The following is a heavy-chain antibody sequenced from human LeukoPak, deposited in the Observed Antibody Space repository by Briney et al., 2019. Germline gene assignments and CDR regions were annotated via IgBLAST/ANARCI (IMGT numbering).Heavy chain of an antibody. V-gene: IGHV1-18*01. CDR2: ISAYNGNT. CDR1: GYTFTSYG. J-gene: IGHJ1*01. Sequence: ASVKVSCKASGYTFTSYGISWVRQAPGQGLEWMAWISAYNGNTQYAQKFKDRITITTDTSTTTAYMEMTSLRSDDTAVYYCARERSNMVRGVMYYFQHWGQGTLVTVSS. D-gene: IGHD3-10*01. CDR3: ARERSNMVRGVMYYFQH.